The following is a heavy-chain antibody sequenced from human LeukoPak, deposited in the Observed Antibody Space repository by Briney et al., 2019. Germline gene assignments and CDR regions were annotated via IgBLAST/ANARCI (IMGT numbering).Heavy chain of an antibody. CDR1: GYTLTELS. V-gene: IGHV1-24*01. J-gene: IGHJ6*02. CDR2: FDPEDGET. Sequence: ASVKVSCKVSGYTLTELSMHWVRQAPGKGLEWMGGFDPEDGETIYAQKFQGRVTMTKDTSTDTAYMELSSLRSEDTAVYYCATARGPRYYYYGMDVWGQGTTVTVSS. D-gene: IGHD1-26*01. CDR3: ATARGPRYYYYGMDV.